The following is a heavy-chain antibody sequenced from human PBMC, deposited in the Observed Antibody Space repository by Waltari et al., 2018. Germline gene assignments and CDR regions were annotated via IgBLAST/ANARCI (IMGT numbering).Heavy chain of an antibody. CDR3: AKDKSGYYDPLYYFDY. CDR1: GFTFSSYA. CDR2: ISGSGGST. J-gene: IGHJ4*02. D-gene: IGHD3-22*01. Sequence: EVQLVESGGGLVQPGGSLRLSCAASGFTFSSYAMSWVRQAPGKGLEWVSAISGSGGSTYYADAVKGRFTISRDNSKNTLYRQMNSRRAEDTAVYYCAKDKSGYYDPLYYFDYWGQGTLVTVSS. V-gene: IGHV3-23*04.